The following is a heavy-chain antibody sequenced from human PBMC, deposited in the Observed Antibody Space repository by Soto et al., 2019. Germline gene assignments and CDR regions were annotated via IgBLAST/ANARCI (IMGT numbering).Heavy chain of an antibody. J-gene: IGHJ4*02. CDR3: ATGGSGYYNY. CDR2: IKSDGTST. D-gene: IGHD3-22*01. Sequence: EVQLVESGGGLVQPGGSLRLSCGASGFTFSTYWMAWVRQGPGKGLVWVSHIKSDGTSTSYADSMKGRFTISRDNAKNTLYLQMNSLRAEDTAVYYCATGGSGYYNYWGQGTLVTVSS. V-gene: IGHV3-74*01. CDR1: GFTFSTYW.